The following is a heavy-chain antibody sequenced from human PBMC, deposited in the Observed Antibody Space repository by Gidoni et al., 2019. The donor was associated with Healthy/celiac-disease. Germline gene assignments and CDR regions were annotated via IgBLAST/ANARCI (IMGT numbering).Heavy chain of an antibody. CDR3: ANGVVAATRVVWGRWFDP. CDR2: ISGSGGST. J-gene: IGHJ5*02. CDR1: CFPFSSYS. D-gene: IGHD2-15*01. Sequence: EVQLLESGGGLVQPGGSLRLSFAASCFPFSSYSVSGVRPGPGKGLGWVSVISGSGGSTYYADSVKGRFTISRDNSKNTLYLQMNSLRAEDTAVYYCANGVVAATRVVWGRWFDPWGQGTLVTVSS. V-gene: IGHV3-23*01.